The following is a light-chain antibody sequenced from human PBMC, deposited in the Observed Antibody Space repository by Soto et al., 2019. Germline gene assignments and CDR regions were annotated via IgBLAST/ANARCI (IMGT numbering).Light chain of an antibody. J-gene: IGLJ3*02. Sequence: SYELTQPPSVSLAPGQTARITCGGQNIASKSVHWYQQKPGQAPVLVVHDDSDRPSGIPERFSGSNSGNTATLTISRVEAGDEADYYCQVWNNIDDHWVFGGGTKVTVL. CDR3: QVWNNIDDHWV. CDR1: NIASKS. V-gene: IGLV3-21*02. CDR2: DDS.